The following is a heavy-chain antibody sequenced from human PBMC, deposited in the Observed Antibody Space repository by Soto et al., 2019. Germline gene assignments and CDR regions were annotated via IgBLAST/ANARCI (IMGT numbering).Heavy chain of an antibody. D-gene: IGHD2-15*01. CDR1: GFTFSSYG. CDR2: ISYDGSNK. V-gene: IGHV3-30*18. J-gene: IGHJ4*02. Sequence: GGSLRLSCAASGFTFSSYGMHWVRQAPGNGLEWVAVISYDGSNKYYADSVKGRFTISRDNSKNTLYLQMNSLRAEDTAVYYCAKDRTVVVVAATDLDYWGQGTLVTVSS. CDR3: AKDRTVVVVAATDLDY.